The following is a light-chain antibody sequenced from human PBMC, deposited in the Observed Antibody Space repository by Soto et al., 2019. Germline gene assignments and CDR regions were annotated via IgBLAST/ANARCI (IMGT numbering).Light chain of an antibody. CDR3: QQYGSSPPSWT. V-gene: IGKV3-20*01. J-gene: IGKJ1*01. Sequence: ETVLTQSPGTLSLSPGERATLSCRASQSVSSSYLAWYQQKHGQAPRLLIYGASSRATGIPDRFSGSGSGTDFTLTISRLEPEDFAVYYCQQYGSSPPSWTFSQGTKVEIK. CDR1: QSVSSSY. CDR2: GAS.